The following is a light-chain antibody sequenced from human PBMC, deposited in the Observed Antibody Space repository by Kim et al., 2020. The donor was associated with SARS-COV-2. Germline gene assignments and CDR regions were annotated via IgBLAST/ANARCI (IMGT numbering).Light chain of an antibody. V-gene: IGLV1-44*01. CDR1: SSNIGGNT. CDR2: SDI. Sequence: QSVLTQAPSASGTPGQRVTISCSGSSSNIGGNTVNWYQQLPGTAPKLLFYSDIQRTSGVPDRFSGSKSGTSASLAISGLQSEDEAEYYCAAWDDSLKGVLFGGGTQLTVL. CDR3: AAWDDSLKGVL. J-gene: IGLJ2*01.